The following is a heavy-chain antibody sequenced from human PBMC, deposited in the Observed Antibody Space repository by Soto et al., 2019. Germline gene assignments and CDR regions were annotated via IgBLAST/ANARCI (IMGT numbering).Heavy chain of an antibody. Sequence: QVQLQESGPGLVKPSETLSLTCTVSGGSISSYYWSWIRQPPGKGLEWIGYIYYSGSTNYNPSLRRRVTISVDTSKNQFSLKLSSVTAADTAVYYCARKDDYGDYLDAFDIWGQGTMVTVSS. CDR2: IYYSGST. J-gene: IGHJ3*02. CDR1: GGSISSYY. D-gene: IGHD4-17*01. V-gene: IGHV4-59*01. CDR3: ARKDDYGDYLDAFDI.